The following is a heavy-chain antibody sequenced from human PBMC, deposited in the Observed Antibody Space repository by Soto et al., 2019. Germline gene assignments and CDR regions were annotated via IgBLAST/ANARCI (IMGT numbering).Heavy chain of an antibody. CDR3: ASDLVAAAGTADAFDI. J-gene: IGHJ3*02. CDR1: GGSFIGYY. Sequence: SETLSLTCAVYGGSFIGYYCIWIRQPAGKGLEWIGEINHSGSTNYNPSLKSRVTISVDASKNQFSLKLSSVTAADTAVYYCASDLVAAAGTADAFDIWGQGTMVTVSS. CDR2: INHSGST. D-gene: IGHD6-13*01. V-gene: IGHV4-34*01.